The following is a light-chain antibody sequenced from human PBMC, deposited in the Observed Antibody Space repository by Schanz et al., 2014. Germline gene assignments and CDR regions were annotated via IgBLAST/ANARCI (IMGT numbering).Light chain of an antibody. J-gene: IGKJ1*01. CDR2: GAS. V-gene: IGKV3-20*01. Sequence: VVVTQSPGTLSVFPGERATLSCRASHSVRTNLAWYQQKPGQAPRLLIYGASSRATGIPDRFSGSGSGTEYTLTISRLEAEDFAVYYCQQYGNSPWTFGQGTKVEV. CDR1: HSVRTN. CDR3: QQYGNSPWT.